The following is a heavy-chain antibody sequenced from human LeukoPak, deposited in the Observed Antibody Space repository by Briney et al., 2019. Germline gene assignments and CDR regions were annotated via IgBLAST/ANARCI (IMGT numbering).Heavy chain of an antibody. D-gene: IGHD4-17*01. CDR3: ARPKYADYDWPHWYFDL. CDR1: GGSISTSY. V-gene: IGHV4-59*01. J-gene: IGHJ2*01. CDR2: IYNSGST. Sequence: SETLSLTCSVSGGSISTSYWIWIRQPPGKGLEWIGYIYNSGSTNYNPSFKSRVTISVDMSKNQFSLKLSSVTAADTAVYYCARPKYADYDWPHWYFDLWGRGTLVTVYS.